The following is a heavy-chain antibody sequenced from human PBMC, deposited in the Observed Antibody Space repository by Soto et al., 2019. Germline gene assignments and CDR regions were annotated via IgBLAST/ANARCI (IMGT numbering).Heavy chain of an antibody. J-gene: IGHJ4*02. Sequence: PGGSLRLSCAASGFTFSSYWMSWVRQAPGKGLEWVANIKQDGSEKYYVDSVKGRFTISRDNAKNSLYLQMNSLRAEDTTVYYCARELLWFGELSGVFDYWGQGTLVTVSS. CDR2: IKQDGSEK. CDR3: ARELLWFGELSGVFDY. D-gene: IGHD3-10*01. V-gene: IGHV3-7*03. CDR1: GFTFSSYW.